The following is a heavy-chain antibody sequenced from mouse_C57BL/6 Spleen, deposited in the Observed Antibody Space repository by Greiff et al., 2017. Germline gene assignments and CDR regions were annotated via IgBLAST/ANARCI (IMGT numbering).Heavy chain of an antibody. CDR3: ARDKGGNAMDY. CDR1: GFTFSDYY. CDR2: INYDGSST. J-gene: IGHJ4*01. Sequence: EVKLVESEGVLVQPGSSMKLSCTASGFTFSDYYMAWVRQVPEKGLEWVANINYDGSSTYYLDSLKSRFIISRDNAKNILYLQMSSLKSEDTATYYCARDKGGNAMDYWGQGTSVTVSS. V-gene: IGHV5-16*01.